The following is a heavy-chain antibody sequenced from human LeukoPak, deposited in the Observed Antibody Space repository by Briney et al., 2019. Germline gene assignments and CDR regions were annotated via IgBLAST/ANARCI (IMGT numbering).Heavy chain of an antibody. D-gene: IGHD1-1*01. J-gene: IGHJ4*02. V-gene: IGHV1-69*05. CDR1: GGTFSSHA. CDR3: ARDSGSTQRKYYFDY. Sequence: GASVKVSCKASGGTFSSHAISWVRQAPGQGLEWMGGIIPIFGTANYAQKFQGRVTITTDESTSTAYMELSSLRSEDTAVYYCARDSGSTQRKYYFDYWGQGTLVTVSS. CDR2: IIPIFGTA.